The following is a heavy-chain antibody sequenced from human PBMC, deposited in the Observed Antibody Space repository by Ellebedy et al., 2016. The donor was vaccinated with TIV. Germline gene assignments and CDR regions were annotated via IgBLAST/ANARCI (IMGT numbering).Heavy chain of an antibody. J-gene: IGHJ5*02. D-gene: IGHD2-2*01. CDR1: GGSFSGYY. CDR2: INHSGST. V-gene: IGHV4-34*01. CDR3: ARGGRIVVVPAAAFDP. Sequence: SETLSLTXAVYGGSFSGYYWSWIRQPPGKGLEWIGEINHSGSTNYNPSLKSRVTISVDTSKNQFSLKLSSVTAADTAVYYCARGGRIVVVPAAAFDPWGQGTLVTVSS.